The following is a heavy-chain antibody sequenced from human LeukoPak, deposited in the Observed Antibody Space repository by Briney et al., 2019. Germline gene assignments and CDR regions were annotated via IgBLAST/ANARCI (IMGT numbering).Heavy chain of an antibody. CDR2: IYYSGST. V-gene: IGHV4-59*01. D-gene: IGHD5-18*01. CDR3: ATNRGYSYGFDAFDI. Sequence: KTSETLSLTCTVSGGSIFSYYWSWIRQPPGKGLQWMGYIYYSGSTNYNPSLKSRVTISVDTSKNQFSLKLSSVTAADTAVYYCATNRGYSYGFDAFDIWGQGTMVTVSS. CDR1: GGSIFSYY. J-gene: IGHJ3*02.